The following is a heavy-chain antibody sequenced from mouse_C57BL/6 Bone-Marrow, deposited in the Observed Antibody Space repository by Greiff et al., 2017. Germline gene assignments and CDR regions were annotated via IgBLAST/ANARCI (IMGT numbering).Heavy chain of an antibody. D-gene: IGHD2-2*01. J-gene: IGHJ4*01. CDR2: IYPGDGDT. CDR1: GYAFSSSW. Sequence: QVQLQQSGPELVKPGASVKISCKASGYAFSSSWMNWVKQRPGKGLEWIGRIYPGDGDTNYNGEFKGKATLTADKSSSTAYMQLSSLTSEDSAVYFCARRHGYDWYAMDYWGQGTSVTVSS. V-gene: IGHV1-82*01. CDR3: ARRHGYDWYAMDY.